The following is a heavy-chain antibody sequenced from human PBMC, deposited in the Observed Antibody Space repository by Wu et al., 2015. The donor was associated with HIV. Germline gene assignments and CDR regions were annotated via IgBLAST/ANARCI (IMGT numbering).Heavy chain of an antibody. CDR2: INPNRGGT. Sequence: QVLLVQSGPEVKKPGASVKVSCKTSGYTFTDYYIYWVRQAPGQGLEWMGWINPNRGGTKYAQKMQGRVSMTTDTSTATVYMELRRLRSDDTALYFCARVVGYFYYMDVWGKGTTVIVSS. CDR3: ARVVGYFYYMDV. V-gene: IGHV1-2*02. J-gene: IGHJ6*03. D-gene: IGHD6-6*01. CDR1: GYTFTDYY.